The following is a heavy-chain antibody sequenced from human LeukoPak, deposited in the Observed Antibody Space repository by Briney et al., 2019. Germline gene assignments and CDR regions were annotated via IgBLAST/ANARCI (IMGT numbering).Heavy chain of an antibody. V-gene: IGHV4-34*01. CDR1: GGSISSYY. J-gene: IGHJ4*02. CDR3: ARRYDFWSGYPPPLDY. Sequence: SETLSLTCTVSGGSISSYYWNWIRQPPGKGLEWIGQINPSRNTNYNPSLKSRVTISVDTSKKQFSLKLSSVTAADTAVYYCARRYDFWSGYPPPLDYWGQGTLVTVPS. CDR2: INPSRNT. D-gene: IGHD3-3*01.